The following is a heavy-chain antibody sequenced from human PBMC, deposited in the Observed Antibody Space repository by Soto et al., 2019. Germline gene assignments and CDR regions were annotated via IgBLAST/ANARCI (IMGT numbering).Heavy chain of an antibody. V-gene: IGHV4-31*03. Sequence: QVQLQESGPGLVKPSQTLSLTCTVSGGSISSGGYYWSWIRQHPGKGLEWIGYIYYSGSTYYNPSLKSRVTISVDTSKNQFSLKLSSVTAADTAVYYCARDRDRQQGYYYYGMDVWGQGTTVTVSS. D-gene: IGHD6-13*01. CDR2: IYYSGST. CDR1: GGSISSGGYY. J-gene: IGHJ6*02. CDR3: ARDRDRQQGYYYYGMDV.